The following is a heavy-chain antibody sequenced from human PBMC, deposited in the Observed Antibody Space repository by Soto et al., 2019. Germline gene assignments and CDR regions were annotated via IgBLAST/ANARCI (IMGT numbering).Heavy chain of an antibody. V-gene: IGHV3-30-3*01. Sequence: GGSLRLSCAASGFTFSSYAMHWVRQAPGKGLEWVAVISYDGSNKYYADSVKGRFTISRDNSKNTLYLQMNSLRAEVTAVYYCAREMGSEGCSSTSCYTPAGIDVWGQGTTVTVSS. CDR2: ISYDGSNK. CDR1: GFTFSSYA. CDR3: AREMGSEGCSSTSCYTPAGIDV. D-gene: IGHD2-2*02. J-gene: IGHJ6*02.